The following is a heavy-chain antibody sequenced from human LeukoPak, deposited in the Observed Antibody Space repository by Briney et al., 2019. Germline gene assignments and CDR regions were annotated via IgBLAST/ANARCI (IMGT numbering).Heavy chain of an antibody. D-gene: IGHD3-10*01. Sequence: GGSLRLSCAASGFTFSNAWMSWVRQAPGKGLEWVGRIKSKTDGGTTDYAAPVKGRFTISRDDSKNTLYLQMNSLKTEDTAVYYCMIAFGFGDDRWYYYGMDVWGQGTTVTVSS. J-gene: IGHJ6*02. CDR3: MIAFGFGDDRWYYYGMDV. CDR1: GFTFSNAW. V-gene: IGHV3-15*01. CDR2: IKSKTDGGTT.